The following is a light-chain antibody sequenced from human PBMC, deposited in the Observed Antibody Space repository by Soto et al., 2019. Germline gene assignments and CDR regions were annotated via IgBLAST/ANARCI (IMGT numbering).Light chain of an antibody. J-gene: IGLJ1*01. CDR2: EVX. CDR1: SSDVGGYNY. CDR3: RSYTRSRNLV. V-gene: IGLV2-14*01. Sequence: QSALTQPASVSGSPGQSITISCTGTSSDVGGYNYVSWYQQHPGKAPKLMIYEVXXRPSGVSNSFSGSKSGNTASLTISGLQAEDEADYYCRSYTRSRNLVLGTGTKVNV.